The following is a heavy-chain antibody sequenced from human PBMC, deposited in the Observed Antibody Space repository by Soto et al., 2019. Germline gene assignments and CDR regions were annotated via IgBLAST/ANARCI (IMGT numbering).Heavy chain of an antibody. V-gene: IGHV3-30*18. D-gene: IGHD6-13*01. CDR3: AKAWRIAGGVFYYGMDA. CDR2: ISDDVSDK. Sequence: GGSLRLSCAASGFTFSSRGMHWVRQRPGKGLEWVAIISDDVSDKYYADSVKSRFTISGENTKDIVYLQMNSLRAAARAVYYCAKAWRIAGGVFYYGMDAWSQGSTVTVSS. J-gene: IGHJ6*02. CDR1: GFTFSSRG.